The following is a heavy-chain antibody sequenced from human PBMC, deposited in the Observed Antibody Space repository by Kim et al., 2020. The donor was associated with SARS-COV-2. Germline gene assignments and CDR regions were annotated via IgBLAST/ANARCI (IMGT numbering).Heavy chain of an antibody. CDR3: ARGRVAAAGTGGY. Sequence: NPALKGRVTISVDTSKNQFSLKLSSVTAADTAVYYCARGRVAAAGTGGYWGQGTLVTVSS. D-gene: IGHD6-13*01. V-gene: IGHV4-31*02. J-gene: IGHJ4*02.